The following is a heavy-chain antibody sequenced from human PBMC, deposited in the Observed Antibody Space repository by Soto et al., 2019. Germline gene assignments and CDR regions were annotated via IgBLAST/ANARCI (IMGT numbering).Heavy chain of an antibody. J-gene: IGHJ4*02. V-gene: IGHV3-30*18. Sequence: PGGSLRLSCAASGFTFSSYGMHGVRQAPGKGLEWVAVISYDGSNKYYADFVKGRFTISRDNSKNTLYLQMNSLRAEDTAVYYCAKAGPITIFGELDYWGQGTLVTVSS. CDR2: ISYDGSNK. D-gene: IGHD3-3*01. CDR1: GFTFSSYG. CDR3: AKAGPITIFGELDY.